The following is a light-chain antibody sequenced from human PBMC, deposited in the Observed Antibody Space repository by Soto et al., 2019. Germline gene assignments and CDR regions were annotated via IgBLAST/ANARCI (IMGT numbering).Light chain of an antibody. J-gene: IGLJ1*01. V-gene: IGLV1-44*01. CDR3: ATWDDSVYV. CDR2: TND. CDR1: TANIGTNT. Sequence: QSLLTQPPSSSGTPGQRVTISCSGSTANIGTNTVNWFQHLPGSAPKLLIYTNDQRPSGVPDRFSGSRSGTSASLAISGLQSEDEADYYCATWDDSVYVFGTGTKV.